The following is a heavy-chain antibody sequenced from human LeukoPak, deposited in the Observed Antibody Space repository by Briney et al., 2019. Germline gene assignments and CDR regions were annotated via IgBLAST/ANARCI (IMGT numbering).Heavy chain of an antibody. CDR1: GGSITSYY. J-gene: IGHJ6*03. V-gene: IGHV4-59*08. Sequence: SETLSLTCTVSGGSITSYYWSWIRQPPGKGLEWIGYIRYTGTTSYNPSLKSRVTISADTSSNQFSLKLSSVTAADTAVYYCARPGSSSSSYYYYYYMDVWGKGTTVTVSS. CDR3: ARPGSSSSSYYYYYYMDV. CDR2: IRYTGTT. D-gene: IGHD6-6*01.